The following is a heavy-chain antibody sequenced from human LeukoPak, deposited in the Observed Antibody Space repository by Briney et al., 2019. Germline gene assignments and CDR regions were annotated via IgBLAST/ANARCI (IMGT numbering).Heavy chain of an antibody. J-gene: IGHJ6*03. CDR2: IYPGDSDT. CDR1: GYTFSTYW. V-gene: IGHV5-51*01. CDR3: ARPIAAPGAYYMDV. Sequence: GESLKISCKGSGYTFSTYWIGWVRQMPGKGLEWMGIIYPGDSDTRYSPSFQGQVTISADKSISTAYLQWSSLKASDTAMYYCARPIAAPGAYYMDVWGKGTTVTVSS. D-gene: IGHD6-6*01.